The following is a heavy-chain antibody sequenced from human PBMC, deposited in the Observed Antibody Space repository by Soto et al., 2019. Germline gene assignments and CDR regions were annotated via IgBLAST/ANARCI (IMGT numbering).Heavy chain of an antibody. Sequence: EVQLVQSGAEVKKPGESLKISCKGSGYSFTSYWIGWVRQMPGKGLEWMGIIYPGDSDTRYSPSFQGQVTISADKSISTAYLQWSSLKASDTAMYYCARDLGYCSGGSCYWTGFDYWGQGTLVTVSS. J-gene: IGHJ4*02. V-gene: IGHV5-51*01. D-gene: IGHD2-15*01. CDR2: IYPGDSDT. CDR3: ARDLGYCSGGSCYWTGFDY. CDR1: GYSFTSYW.